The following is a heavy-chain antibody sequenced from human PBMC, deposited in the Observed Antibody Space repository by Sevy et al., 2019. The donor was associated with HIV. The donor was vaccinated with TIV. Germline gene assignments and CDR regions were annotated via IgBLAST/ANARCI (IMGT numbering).Heavy chain of an antibody. Sequence: ASVKVSCKASGGTFSSYTINWVRQAPGQGLAWMGRIIPILGTASYAQKFQGRVTITADKSTSTAYMELSSLRSEDTAVYYWAGVQGYLSAGMDVWGQGTTVTVSS. CDR2: IIPILGTA. J-gene: IGHJ6*02. V-gene: IGHV1-69*08. D-gene: IGHD2-15*01. CDR1: GGTFSSYT. CDR3: AGVQGYLSAGMDV.